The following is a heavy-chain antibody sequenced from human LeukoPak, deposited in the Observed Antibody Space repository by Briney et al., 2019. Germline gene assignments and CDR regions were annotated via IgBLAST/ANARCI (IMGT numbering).Heavy chain of an antibody. CDR1: GFTFSSYA. D-gene: IGHD1-26*01. CDR2: ISGSGGST. Sequence: PGGSLRFSCAASGFTFSSYAMSWVRQAPGKGLEWVSAISGSGGSTYYADSVKGRFTISRDNSKNTLYLQMNSLRAEDTAVYYCAKSGDKLIQRLDYWGQGTLVTVSS. V-gene: IGHV3-23*01. J-gene: IGHJ4*02. CDR3: AKSGDKLIQRLDY.